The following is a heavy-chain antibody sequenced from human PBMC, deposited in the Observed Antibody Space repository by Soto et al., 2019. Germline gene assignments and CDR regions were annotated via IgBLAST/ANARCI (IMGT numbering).Heavy chain of an antibody. D-gene: IGHD2-2*01. CDR1: GGTFGSYA. Sequence: QVQLVQSGAEVKKPGSSVKVSCKASGGTFGSYAFSWVRQAPGQGLEWMGGIIPVSGAAHYGQKFQGRVTLTADESTSTANMELSSMSSQETAVYYCATALGCRSTSCTLDYWGQGTRVIVSS. CDR3: ATALGCRSTSCTLDY. CDR2: IIPVSGAA. V-gene: IGHV1-69*01. J-gene: IGHJ4*02.